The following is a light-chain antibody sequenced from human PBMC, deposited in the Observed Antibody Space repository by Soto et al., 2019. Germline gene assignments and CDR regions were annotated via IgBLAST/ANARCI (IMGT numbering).Light chain of an antibody. Sequence: EIVMTQSPATLSVSPGERATLSCRASQSIRRNLAWYQQKPGQAPRLLIYGASTSATGIPDRFSGSGSGTEFTLTISSLQSEDSAVYYCQQYNNWPPWTSGQGTKVEIK. CDR2: GAS. J-gene: IGKJ1*01. CDR3: QQYNNWPPWT. V-gene: IGKV3-15*01. CDR1: QSIRRN.